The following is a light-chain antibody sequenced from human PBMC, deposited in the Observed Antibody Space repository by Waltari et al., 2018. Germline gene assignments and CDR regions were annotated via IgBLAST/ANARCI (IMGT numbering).Light chain of an antibody. V-gene: IGLV3-21*02. CDR1: NIGSKN. J-gene: IGLJ2*01. CDR2: DDS. CDR3: QVWDSSFDRVV. Sequence: SYVLTQSPSVSVAPGPTATITCGGNNIGSKNVHWYQQRPGQAPVLVVDDDSDRPSGLPGRVSGSNSANTATLTISRVDSGDEADYYCQVWDSSFDRVVFGGGTKLTVL.